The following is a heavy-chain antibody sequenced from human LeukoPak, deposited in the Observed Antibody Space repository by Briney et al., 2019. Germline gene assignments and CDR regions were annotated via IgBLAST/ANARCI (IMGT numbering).Heavy chain of an antibody. D-gene: IGHD3-10*01. J-gene: IGHJ6*02. CDR2: ISSSSTYI. Sequence: GGSLRLSCEASGFTLSSHTYGMNWVRQAPGKGLEWVSSISSSSTYIYYADSVQGRFTISRDNAKNTLYLQMNSLRAEDTAVYYCANSPYGSGSSYGMDVWGQGTTVTVSS. V-gene: IGHV3-21*01. CDR3: ANSPYGSGSSYGMDV. CDR1: GFTLSSHTYG.